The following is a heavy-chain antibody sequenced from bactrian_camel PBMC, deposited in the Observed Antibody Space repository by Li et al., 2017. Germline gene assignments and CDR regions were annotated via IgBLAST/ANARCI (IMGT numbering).Heavy chain of an antibody. CDR1: GFSFSSYW. V-gene: IGHV3S1*01. CDR2: IQIDGSSS. D-gene: IGHD4*01. J-gene: IGHJ4*01. Sequence: HVQLVESGGGLVQPGGSLTLSCVASGFSFSSYWMFWVRQAPGKGLEWVSYIQIDGSSSSYADSVKGRFTISRDNAKTTVYLQMNSLKPEDTALYYCVRDYGNYDWTLGSWGQGTQVTVS. CDR3: VRDYGNYDWTLGS.